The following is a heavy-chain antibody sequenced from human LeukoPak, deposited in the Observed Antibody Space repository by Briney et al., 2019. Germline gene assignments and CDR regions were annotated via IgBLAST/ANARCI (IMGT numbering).Heavy chain of an antibody. J-gene: IGHJ4*02. CDR1: GGSFSGYY. CDR3: ARGGAVVVVAANYFDY. D-gene: IGHD2-15*01. Sequence: SETLSLTCAVYGGSFSGYYWSWIRQPPGKGLEWIGEINHSGSTNYNPSLKSRVTISVDTSKNQFSLKLSSVTAADTAVYYCARGGAVVVVAANYFDYWGQGTLVTVSS. CDR2: INHSGST. V-gene: IGHV4-34*01.